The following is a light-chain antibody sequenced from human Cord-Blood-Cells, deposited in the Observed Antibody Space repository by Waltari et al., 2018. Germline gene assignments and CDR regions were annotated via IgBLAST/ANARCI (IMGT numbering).Light chain of an antibody. CDR1: KSGDKY. CDR3: QAWDGSTVV. CDR2: QDS. J-gene: IGLJ2*01. V-gene: IGLV3-1*01. Sequence: SYELTQPPSVSVSPGQTASITCPGDKSGDKYACWYQQKPGQSPELVIYQDSKRPSGIPEGFSGSNSGITASLTISGTQAVDEADYYCQAWDGSTVVYGGGTKLTVL.